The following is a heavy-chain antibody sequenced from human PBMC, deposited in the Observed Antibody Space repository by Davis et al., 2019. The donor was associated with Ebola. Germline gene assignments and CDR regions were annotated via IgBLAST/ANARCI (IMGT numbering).Heavy chain of an antibody. V-gene: IGHV4-30-4*01. CDR1: GGSISSGDYY. CDR2: IYYSGST. Sequence: SETLSLTCTVSGGSISSGDYYWSWIRQPPGKGLEWFGYIYYSGSTYYNPSLKSRVTISVDTSKNQFSLKLSSVTAADTAVYYCARGGVFRFGEVIHRLDGMDVWGKGTTVTVSS. CDR3: ARGGVFRFGEVIHRLDGMDV. J-gene: IGHJ6*04. D-gene: IGHD3-3*01.